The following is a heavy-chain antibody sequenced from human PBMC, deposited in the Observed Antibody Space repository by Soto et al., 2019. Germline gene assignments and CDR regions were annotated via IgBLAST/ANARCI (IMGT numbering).Heavy chain of an antibody. CDR1: GFTFSGSA. CDR3: TSSSWYIAPPRF. J-gene: IGHJ4*02. Sequence: EVQLVESGGGLVQPGGSLKLSCAASGFTFSGSAMHWVRQASGKGLEWVGRIRSKANSYATAYAASVKGRFTISRDDSKNTAYLQMNSLKTEDTAVYYCTSSSWYIAPPRFWGQGTLVTVSS. V-gene: IGHV3-73*02. CDR2: IRSKANSYAT. D-gene: IGHD6-13*01.